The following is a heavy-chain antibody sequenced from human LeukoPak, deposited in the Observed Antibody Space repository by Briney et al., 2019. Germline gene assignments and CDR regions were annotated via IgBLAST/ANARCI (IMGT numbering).Heavy chain of an antibody. D-gene: IGHD6-6*01. CDR3: ARDRIAARPDYYGMDV. CDR1: GFTFSSHW. V-gene: IGHV3-7*01. CDR2: IKQDGSEK. J-gene: IGHJ6*02. Sequence: GGSLRLSCAASGFTFSSHWMSWVRQAPGKGLEWVANIKQDGSEKYYADSVKGRFTISRDNAKNSLYLQMNSLRDEDTAVYYCARDRIAARPDYYGMDVWGQGTTVTVSS.